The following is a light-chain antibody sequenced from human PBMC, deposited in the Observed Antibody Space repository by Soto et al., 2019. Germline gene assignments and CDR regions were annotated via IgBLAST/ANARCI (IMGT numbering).Light chain of an antibody. J-gene: IGLJ1*01. Sequence: QSVLTQPPSVSGTPGQRVTISCSGGISNIGTNYVHWFQQLPGTAPKVLSNRDNQRPSGVPDRFSGSKSGTSASLAIGGLRSENWAEYYCAAWVYTARSYVFGTGTKVTVL. CDR3: AAWVYTARSYV. CDR2: RDN. CDR1: ISNIGTNY. V-gene: IGLV1-47*01.